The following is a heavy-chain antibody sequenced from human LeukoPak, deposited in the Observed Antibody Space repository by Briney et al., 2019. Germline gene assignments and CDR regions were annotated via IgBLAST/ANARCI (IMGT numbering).Heavy chain of an antibody. CDR1: GYTFTGYY. V-gene: IGHV1-2*02. Sequence: ASVKVSCKASGYTFTGYYMHWVRQAPGQGLEGMGWINPNSGGTNYAQKFQGRVTMTRDTSISTAYMELSRLRSDDTAVYYCARADLSYDLYYFDYWGQGTLVTVSS. D-gene: IGHD3-16*01. CDR3: ARADLSYDLYYFDY. CDR2: INPNSGGT. J-gene: IGHJ4*02.